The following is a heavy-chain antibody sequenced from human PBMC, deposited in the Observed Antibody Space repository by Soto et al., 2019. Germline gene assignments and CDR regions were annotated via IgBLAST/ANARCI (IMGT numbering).Heavy chain of an antibody. D-gene: IGHD3-10*01. CDR1: GFSLSTTGVG. Sequence: QITLKESGPTLVRPTQTLTLTCTFSGFSLSTTGVGVGWIRQPPGKALEWLALIYWDDDKRYSPSLKSRLTITKHTSKNEVILTMTNMDPVDTARYYCAPRLPHYGLGRERGNGFDPWGQGTLVTVSS. V-gene: IGHV2-5*02. J-gene: IGHJ5*02. CDR2: IYWDDDK. CDR3: APRLPHYGLGRERGNGFDP.